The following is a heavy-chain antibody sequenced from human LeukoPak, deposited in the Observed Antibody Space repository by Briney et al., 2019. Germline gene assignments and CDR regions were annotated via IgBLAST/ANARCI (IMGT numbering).Heavy chain of an antibody. V-gene: IGHV1-69*13. CDR1: GGTFSSYA. CDR2: IIPIFGTA. J-gene: IGHJ4*02. D-gene: IGHD3-9*01. Sequence: ASVKVSCKASGGTFSSYAISWVRQAPGQGLEWMGEIIPIFGTANYAQKFQGRVTITADESTSTAYMELSSLRSEDTAVYYCARAGRYFDWSFDYWGQGTLVTVSS. CDR3: ARAGRYFDWSFDY.